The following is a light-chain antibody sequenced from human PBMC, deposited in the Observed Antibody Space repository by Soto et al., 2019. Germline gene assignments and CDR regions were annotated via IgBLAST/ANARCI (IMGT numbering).Light chain of an antibody. J-gene: IGLJ1*01. CDR3: SSYAGSNGV. V-gene: IGLV2-14*01. CDR1: SSDVGASDF. CDR2: EIS. Sequence: QSALTQPASVSESPGQSITISCTGTSSDVGASDFVSWYQQHPGKAPELIIYEISNRPSGVSSRFSGSKSGNTASLTVSGLQAEDEADYYCSSYAGSNGVFGTGTKLTVL.